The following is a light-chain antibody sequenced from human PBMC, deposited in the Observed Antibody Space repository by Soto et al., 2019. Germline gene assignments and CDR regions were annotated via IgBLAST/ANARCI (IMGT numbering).Light chain of an antibody. V-gene: IGLV1-47*02. CDR1: SSNIGSSY. J-gene: IGLJ2*01. Sequence: QSVLTQPPSASGTPGQRVTISCSGSSSNIGSSYVSWYQQLPGTAPKLLIYSNNQRPSGVPDRFSGSKSGTSASLAISGLRSEDEADYYCAACDDSLSGPVFCGGTKLTVL. CDR3: AACDDSLSGPV. CDR2: SNN.